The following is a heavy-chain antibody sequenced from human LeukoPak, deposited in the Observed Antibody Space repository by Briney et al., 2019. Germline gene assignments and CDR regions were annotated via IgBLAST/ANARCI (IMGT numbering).Heavy chain of an antibody. J-gene: IGHJ4*02. V-gene: IGHV4-59*01. CDR3: ARDGGGHDYGDYTFDY. CDR1: GGSISSYY. Sequence: SETLSLTCTVSGGSISSYYWSWIRQPPGKGLEWIGYIYYSGATNYNPSLKSRVTISVDTSKKQFSLKLNSVTAADTAVYYCARDGGGHDYGDYTFDYWGQGTLVTVSS. D-gene: IGHD4-17*01. CDR2: IYYSGAT.